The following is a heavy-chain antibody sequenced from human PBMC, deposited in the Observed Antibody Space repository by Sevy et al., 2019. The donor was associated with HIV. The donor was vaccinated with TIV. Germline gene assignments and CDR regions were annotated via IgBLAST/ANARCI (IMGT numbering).Heavy chain of an antibody. CDR2: ISHSGGST. J-gene: IGHJ6*02. Sequence: GGSLRLSCAASGFTFSSYAMNWVRQAPGKGLEWVSAISHSGGSTYYEDSVKGRFTISSDNSKNTLYLQMNSLRAEDTAVYYCAKGTLGVPAVIYYYYGMDVWGQGTTVTVSS. CDR1: GFTFSSYA. CDR3: AKGTLGVPAVIYYYYGMDV. V-gene: IGHV3-23*01. D-gene: IGHD2-2*02.